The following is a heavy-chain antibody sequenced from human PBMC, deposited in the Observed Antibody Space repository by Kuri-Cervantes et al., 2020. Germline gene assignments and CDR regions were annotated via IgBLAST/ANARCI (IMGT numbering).Heavy chain of an antibody. CDR3: ARVALYGYSYGCDY. V-gene: IGHV4-59*08. D-gene: IGHD5-18*01. Sequence: SETLSLTCTASGGSISSYYWSWIRQPPGKGLEWIGYIYYSGSTYYNPSLKSRVTISADTSKDQFSLKLSSVTAADTAVYYCARVALYGYSYGCDYWGQGTLVTVSS. J-gene: IGHJ4*02. CDR2: IYYSGST. CDR1: GGSISSYY.